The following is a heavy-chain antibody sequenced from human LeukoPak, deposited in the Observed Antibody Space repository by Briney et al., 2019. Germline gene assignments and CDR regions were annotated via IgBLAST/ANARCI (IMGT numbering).Heavy chain of an antibody. CDR2: IRQDGDEK. D-gene: IGHD6-6*01. V-gene: IGHV3-7*03. J-gene: IGHJ6*03. CDR3: AKAGYSSSSDYYYYYMDV. Sequence: PGGSLRLSCAASEFTFSNYWMSWVRQAPGKGLEWVANIRQDGDEKRYVDSVKGRFTISRDNSKNTLYLQMNSLRAEDTAVYYCAKAGYSSSSDYYYYYMDVWGKGTTVTVSS. CDR1: EFTFSNYW.